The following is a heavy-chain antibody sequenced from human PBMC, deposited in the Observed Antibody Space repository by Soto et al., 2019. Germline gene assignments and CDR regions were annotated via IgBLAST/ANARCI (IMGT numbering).Heavy chain of an antibody. J-gene: IGHJ4*02. D-gene: IGHD2-15*01. V-gene: IGHV3-23*01. CDR1: GFTFISYA. Sequence: EVQLLESGGGLVQPGGSLRLSCAASGFTFISYAMSWVRQAPGKGLEWVSGITGSGGSTYYADSVKGRFTISRDNSKNTLSLQLNSLGAEDTAVYYCAKLDCSGRSCHQFDYWGQGTLVTVSS. CDR3: AKLDCSGRSCHQFDY. CDR2: ITGSGGST.